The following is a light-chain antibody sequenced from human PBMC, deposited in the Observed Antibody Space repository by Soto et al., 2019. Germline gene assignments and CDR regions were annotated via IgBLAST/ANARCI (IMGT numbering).Light chain of an antibody. CDR3: CSYGGSRTYV. V-gene: IGLV2-23*01. CDR2: EGS. J-gene: IGLJ1*01. CDR1: SSDVGSYNL. Sequence: QSALTQPASVSGSPGQSITISCTGTSSDVGSYNLVSWYQQHPGIAPKLMLYEGSKRPSGVSNRFSGSKSGNTASLTISGLQAEDEADYYCCSYGGSRTYVFGTGTKLTVL.